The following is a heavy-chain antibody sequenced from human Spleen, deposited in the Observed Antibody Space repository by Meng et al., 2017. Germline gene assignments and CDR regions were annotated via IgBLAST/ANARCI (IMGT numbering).Heavy chain of an antibody. Sequence: QVQLQQGGAGLLKPSQALSLTCAVYGGTFSGYYWSWIRQPPGKGLEWIGEINHSGSTNYNPSLKSRVTISVDTSKNQFSLKLSSVTAADTAVYYCARGGSTVTNWFDPWGQGTLVTVSS. CDR2: INHSGST. V-gene: IGHV4-34*01. J-gene: IGHJ5*02. CDR1: GGTFSGYY. D-gene: IGHD4-17*01. CDR3: ARGGSTVTNWFDP.